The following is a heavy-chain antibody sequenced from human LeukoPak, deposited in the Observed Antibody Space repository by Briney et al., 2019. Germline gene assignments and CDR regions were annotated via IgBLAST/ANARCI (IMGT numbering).Heavy chain of an antibody. CDR3: AKIGMTTVITGGTRDY. CDR2: ISSSSSTI. V-gene: IGHV3-48*04. J-gene: IGHJ4*02. D-gene: IGHD4-17*01. CDR1: GFTFSSYS. Sequence: PGGSLRLSCAASGFTFSSYSMNWVRQAPGKGLEWVSYISSSSSTIYYADSVKGRFTISRDNAKNSLYLQMNSLRAEDTAVYYCAKIGMTTVITGGTRDYWGQGTLVTVSS.